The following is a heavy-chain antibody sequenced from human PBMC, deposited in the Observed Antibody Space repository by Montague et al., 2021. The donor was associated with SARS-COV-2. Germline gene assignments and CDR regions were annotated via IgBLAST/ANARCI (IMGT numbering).Heavy chain of an antibody. CDR1: GGSISSSSYY. CDR3: ATYYDILTGYHIDAFDI. D-gene: IGHD3-9*01. V-gene: IGHV4-39*01. Sequence: SETLSLTCTVSGGSISSSSYYWGWIRQPPGKGLEWIGSIYYSGSTYYNQSLKSRVTISVDTSKNQFSLKLSSVTAADTAVYYCATYYDILTGYHIDAFDIWGQGTMVTVSS. J-gene: IGHJ3*02. CDR2: IYYSGST.